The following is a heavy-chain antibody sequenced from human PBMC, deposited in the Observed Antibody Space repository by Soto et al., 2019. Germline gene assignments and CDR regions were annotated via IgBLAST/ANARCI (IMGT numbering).Heavy chain of an antibody. J-gene: IGHJ4*02. CDR1: GFTYSTYT. CDR2: ISYDGNNK. Sequence: PGGSLRLSCAASGFTYSTYTMHWVRQAPGKGLEWVAVISYDGNNKFYADSVKGRFTISRDSTKQTLYLQMDSLRAEDTAIYYCARDTPEPSGSTYPGDYWGQGTLVTV. V-gene: IGHV3-30*14. CDR3: ARDTPEPSGSTYPGDY. D-gene: IGHD3-10*01.